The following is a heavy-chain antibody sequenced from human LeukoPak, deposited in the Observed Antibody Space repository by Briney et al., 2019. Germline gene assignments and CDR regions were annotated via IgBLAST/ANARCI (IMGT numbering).Heavy chain of an antibody. D-gene: IGHD3-22*01. CDR2: IYPGDSDT. CDR3: ARQYYYDSSGYWAQPFDF. J-gene: IGHJ4*02. Sequence: GESLKISCKGSGYSFTSYWIGWVRQMPGKGLEWMGIIYPGDSDTRYSPSFQGQVTISADKSINTAYLQWSSLKASDTAMYYCARQYYYDSSGYWAQPFDFWGQGTLVTVSS. V-gene: IGHV5-51*01. CDR1: GYSFTSYW.